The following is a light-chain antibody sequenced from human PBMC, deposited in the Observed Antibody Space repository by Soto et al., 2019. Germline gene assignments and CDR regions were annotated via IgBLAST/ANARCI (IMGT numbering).Light chain of an antibody. CDR1: QGISINY. J-gene: IGKJ5*01. CDR2: GAS. V-gene: IGKV3-20*01. Sequence: EIVLTQAPGTLSLSPGERATLSCRASQGISINYLAWYQQKPGQAPRLLIYGASNRATGIPERFSGSGSGTDFTLTISRLEPQDSAIYYCQQYVISVTFGQGTRLEIK. CDR3: QQYVISVT.